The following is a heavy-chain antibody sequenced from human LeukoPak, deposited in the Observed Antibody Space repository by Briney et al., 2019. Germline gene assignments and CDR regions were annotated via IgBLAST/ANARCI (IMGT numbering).Heavy chain of an antibody. Sequence: GGSLRLSCAASGFTFSSYAVHWVRQAPGKGLEWVAVISYDGSNKYYADSVKGRFTISRDTSKHTAYLQMNSLRAEDTAVYYCARKKKGQQLVGVYFDYWGQGTLVTVSS. V-gene: IGHV3-30*04. CDR1: GFTFSSYA. CDR2: ISYDGSNK. D-gene: IGHD6-13*01. J-gene: IGHJ4*02. CDR3: ARKKKGQQLVGVYFDY.